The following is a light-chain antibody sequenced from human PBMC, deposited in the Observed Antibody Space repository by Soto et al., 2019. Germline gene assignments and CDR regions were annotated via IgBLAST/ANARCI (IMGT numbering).Light chain of an antibody. J-gene: IGKJ4*01. CDR1: QSVSSNY. V-gene: IGKV3-20*01. CDR3: QQYSNSPPLT. Sequence: EIVLTQSPGTLSLSPGERATLSCRASQSVSSNYLAWYQQKPGQAPRLLIYGASSRATVIPDRFSGSGSGTDFTLTISRLEPEDFAVYYCQQYSNSPPLTFGGGTKV. CDR2: GAS.